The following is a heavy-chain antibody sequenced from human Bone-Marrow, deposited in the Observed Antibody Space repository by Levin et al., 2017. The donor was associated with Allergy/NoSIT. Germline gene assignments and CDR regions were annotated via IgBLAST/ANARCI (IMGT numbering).Heavy chain of an antibody. CDR2: IKTKSDGLTT. D-gene: IGHD2-15*01. J-gene: IGHJ4*02. Sequence: LSLTCAASGIVFRNTWMNWVSQAPGKGLEWVGRIKTKSDGLTTDYAAPVKGRFTFSRDDSKNTLYLQMNSLKTEDTAVYYCTGLYCSGGGCYFDYWGQGTLVTVSS. CDR1: GIVFRNTW. V-gene: IGHV3-15*01. CDR3: TGLYCSGGGCYFDY.